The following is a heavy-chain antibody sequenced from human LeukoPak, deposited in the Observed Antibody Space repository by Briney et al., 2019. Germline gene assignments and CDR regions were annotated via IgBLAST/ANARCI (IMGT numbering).Heavy chain of an antibody. V-gene: IGHV5-51*01. CDR2: IYPGDSDT. CDR1: GYSINNYW. CDR3: ARQDYYDSSGYYGH. Sequence: GESLKISCKGSGYSINNYWIGWVRQMPGKGLEWMGIIYPGDSDTRYSPSFQGQVTISADKSISTAYLQWSSLKASDTAMYYCARQDYYDSSGYYGHWGQGTLVTVSS. D-gene: IGHD3-22*01. J-gene: IGHJ4*02.